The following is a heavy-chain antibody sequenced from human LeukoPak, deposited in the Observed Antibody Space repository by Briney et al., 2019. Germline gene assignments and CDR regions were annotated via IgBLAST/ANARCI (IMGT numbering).Heavy chain of an antibody. CDR1: GFDLSTYL. J-gene: IGHJ4*02. CDR2: ISYDGSNK. V-gene: IGHV3-30*18. CDR3: AKDVGPVLDY. D-gene: IGHD6-19*01. Sequence: GGSLRLSCAASGFDLSTYLMHWVRQAPGKGLEWVAVISYDGSNKYYADSVKGRFTISRDNSKNTLYLQMNSLRAEDTAVYYCAKDVGPVLDYWGQGTLVTVSS.